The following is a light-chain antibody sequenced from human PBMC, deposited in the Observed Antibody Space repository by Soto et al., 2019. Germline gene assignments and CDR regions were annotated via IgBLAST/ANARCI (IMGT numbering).Light chain of an antibody. CDR3: CSYAGSYTHVL. J-gene: IGLJ2*01. V-gene: IGLV2-11*01. Sequence: QSALTQPRSVSGSPGQSVTISCTGTSSDIGGYNYVSWYQQHPGKAPKLMIYDVSERPSGVPDRFSASKSGNTASLTISGLQAEDEADYYCCSYAGSYTHVLFGGGTQLTV. CDR1: SSDIGGYNY. CDR2: DVS.